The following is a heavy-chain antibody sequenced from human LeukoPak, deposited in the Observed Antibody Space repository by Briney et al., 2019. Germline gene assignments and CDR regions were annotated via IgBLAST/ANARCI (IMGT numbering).Heavy chain of an antibody. CDR3: AGWSYYYGSGSSSY. V-gene: IGHV4-39*07. D-gene: IGHD3-10*01. Sequence: SETLSLTCTVSGGSISSSSYYWGWIRQPPGKGPEWIGSIYYSGSTNYNPSLKSRVTISVDTSKNQFSLKLSSVTAADTAVYYCAGWSYYYGSGSSSYWGQGTLVTVSS. CDR1: GGSISSSSYY. J-gene: IGHJ4*02. CDR2: IYYSGST.